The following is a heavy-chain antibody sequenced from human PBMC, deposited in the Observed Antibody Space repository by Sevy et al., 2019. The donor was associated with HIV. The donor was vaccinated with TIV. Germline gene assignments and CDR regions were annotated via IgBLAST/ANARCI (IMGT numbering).Heavy chain of an antibody. D-gene: IGHD2-15*01. V-gene: IGHV1-24*01. Sequence: ASVKVSCKVSGYTLTKLSIHWVRQAPGKGLEWMGDFDPQEGETIYSQRFQGRLSMTVDTSTDTAYMELSSLTSEDSAVYYCATVGVRYCSGSSCYQGDWFDPWGQGTLVTVSS. J-gene: IGHJ5*02. CDR1: GYTLTKLS. CDR2: FDPQEGET. CDR3: ATVGVRYCSGSSCYQGDWFDP.